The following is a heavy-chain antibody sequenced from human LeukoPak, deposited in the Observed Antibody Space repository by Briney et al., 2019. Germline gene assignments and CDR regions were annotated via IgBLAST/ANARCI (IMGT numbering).Heavy chain of an antibody. J-gene: IGHJ4*02. CDR1: GYTFTSYY. D-gene: IGHD6-13*01. V-gene: IGHV1-46*03. Sequence: ASVKVSCKASGYTFTSYYMHWVRQAPGQGLEWMGIINPSGGSTSYAQKFQGRVTVTRDTSTSTVYMELSSLRSEDTTVYYCARDLAAAGRGPSFDYWGQGTLVTVSS. CDR2: INPSGGST. CDR3: ARDLAAAGRGPSFDY.